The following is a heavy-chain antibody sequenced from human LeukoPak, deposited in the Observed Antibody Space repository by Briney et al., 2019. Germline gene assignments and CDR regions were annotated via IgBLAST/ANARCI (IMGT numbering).Heavy chain of an antibody. CDR3: ARGSEWELLSCDF. Sequence: GGSLRLSCAASGFTFSSYSMNWVRQAPGKGLEWVSSISTSSSYIYYADSVKGRFTISRDNAMNSLYLQMNSLRAEDTAVYYCARGSEWELLSCDFWGQGTVVTVSS. D-gene: IGHD1-26*01. V-gene: IGHV3-21*01. J-gene: IGHJ4*02. CDR2: ISTSSSYI. CDR1: GFTFSSYS.